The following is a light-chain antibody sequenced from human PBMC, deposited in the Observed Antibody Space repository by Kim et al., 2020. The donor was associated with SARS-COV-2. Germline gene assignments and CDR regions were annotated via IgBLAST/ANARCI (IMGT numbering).Light chain of an antibody. CDR1: QSVSSN. CDR2: GAS. J-gene: IGKJ1*01. V-gene: IGKV3-15*01. CDR3: QQYDDWPPWT. Sequence: VSPGETATLSCRASQSVSSNVAWYQQKPGQAPRLLIYGASTRATDIPARFSGSGSGTEFTLTISSLQSEDLAVYHCQQYDDWPPWTFGQGTKLEI.